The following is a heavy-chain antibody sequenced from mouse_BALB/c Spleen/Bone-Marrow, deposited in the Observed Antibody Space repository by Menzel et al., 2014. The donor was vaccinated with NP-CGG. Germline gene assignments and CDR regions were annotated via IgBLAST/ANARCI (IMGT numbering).Heavy chain of an antibody. CDR2: IHPNSGNT. CDR3: ARYWSGFAY. V-gene: IGHV1S130*01. D-gene: IGHD4-1*01. J-gene: IGHJ3*01. CDR1: GYTFTSSW. Sequence: VQLQQSGSVLVRPGASVKLSCKASGYTFTSSWMHWAKQRPGQGLEWIGEIHPNSGNTNYNEKFKGKATLTVDTPSSTAYVDLSSLTSEDSAVYYCARYWSGFAYWGQGTLVTVS.